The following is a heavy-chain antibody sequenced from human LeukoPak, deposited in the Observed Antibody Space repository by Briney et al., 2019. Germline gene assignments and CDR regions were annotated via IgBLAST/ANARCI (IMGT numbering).Heavy chain of an antibody. CDR2: IYYSGST. Sequence: SETLSLTCTVSGGSISSSSYYWGCIRQPPGKGLEWIGSIYYSGSTYYNPSLKSRVTISVDTSKNQFSLKLSSVTAADTAVYYCARLGYYGSGSYYFYYYYYGMDVWGQGTTVTVSS. V-gene: IGHV4-39*01. CDR1: GGSISSSSYY. CDR3: ARLGYYGSGSYYFYYYYYGMDV. J-gene: IGHJ6*02. D-gene: IGHD3-10*01.